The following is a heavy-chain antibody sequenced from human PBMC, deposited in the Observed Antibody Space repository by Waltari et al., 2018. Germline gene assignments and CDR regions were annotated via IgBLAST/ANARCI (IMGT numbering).Heavy chain of an antibody. CDR2: IDWDGDK. V-gene: IGHV2-70*15. D-gene: IGHD3-16*02. CDR3: EQTIAGLTFGGLIINYYYYMAV. J-gene: IGHJ6*03. CDR1: GFSLSTNAMC. Sequence: QVTLTESGPALVKPAQTLTLTCTFSGFSLSTNAMCVTWVRQSPGKALEWLARIDWDGDKYYSSSLNTRLSSSKDTSRNEVALTLTDVDPADTGTYYCEQTIAGLTFGGLIINYYYYMAVWGKGTTVIVSS.